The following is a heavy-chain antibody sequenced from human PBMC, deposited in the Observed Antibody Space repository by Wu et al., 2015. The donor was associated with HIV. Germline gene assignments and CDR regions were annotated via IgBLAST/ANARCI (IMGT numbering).Heavy chain of an antibody. CDR3: ATLRRFSDRGNVLLRNRSV. CDR1: GYSLDKLS. CDR2: FDPETRET. J-gene: IGHJ6*04. Sequence: QVPLAQSGAEVKKPGASVTVSCKISGYSLDKLSMHWVRQAPGKGLQWVGGFDPETRETVYTQNFQGRVTLTEDTSTDTTYMELSGLRFEDTAVYFCATLRRFSDRGNVLLRNRSVWADGTDCHRLL. V-gene: IGHV1-24*01. D-gene: IGHD2/OR15-2a*01.